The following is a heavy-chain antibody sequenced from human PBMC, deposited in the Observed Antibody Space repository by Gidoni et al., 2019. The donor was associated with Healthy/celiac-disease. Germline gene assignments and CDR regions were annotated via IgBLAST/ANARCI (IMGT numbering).Heavy chain of an antibody. CDR1: GFTFSSYA. D-gene: IGHD3-10*01. V-gene: IGHV3-30*04. CDR2: ISYDGSNK. CDR3: ARERGGALWFGEASRY. J-gene: IGHJ4*02. Sequence: QVQLVESGGGVVQPGRSLRLSCAASGFTFSSYAMHWVRQAPGKGLEWVAVISYDGSNKYYADSVKGRFTISRDNSKNTLYLQMNSLRAEDTAVYYCARERGGALWFGEASRYWGQGTLVTVSS.